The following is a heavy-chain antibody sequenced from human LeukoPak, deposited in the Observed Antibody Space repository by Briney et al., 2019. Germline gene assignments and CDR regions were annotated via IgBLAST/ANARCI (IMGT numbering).Heavy chain of an antibody. J-gene: IGHJ4*02. D-gene: IGHD3-10*01. Sequence: SETLSLTCAVYGGSFSGYYWSWIRQPPGKGLEWIGEINHSGSTNYNPSLKSRVTISVDTSKNQFSLKLSSVTAADTAVYYCAREGGDTMVRGVIIPYYFDYWGQGTLVTVSS. CDR3: AREGGDTMVRGVIIPYYFDY. CDR2: INHSGST. CDR1: GGSFSGYY. V-gene: IGHV4-34*01.